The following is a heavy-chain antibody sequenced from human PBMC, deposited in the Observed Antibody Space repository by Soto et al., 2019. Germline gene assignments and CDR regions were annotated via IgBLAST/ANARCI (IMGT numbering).Heavy chain of an antibody. CDR3: ARGLYTGSPHFFY. J-gene: IGHJ4*02. CDR1: RFTFSSDW. V-gene: IGHV3-7*05. Sequence: GGSLRLSCEASRFTFSSDWMTWVRRAPGKGLEWVANINQDGNEKNYVDSVKGRFTISRDNAKNSVYLQMNSLRAEDTAVYYCARGLYTGSPHFFYWGQRTLVTVS. D-gene: IGHD1-26*01. CDR2: INQDGNEK.